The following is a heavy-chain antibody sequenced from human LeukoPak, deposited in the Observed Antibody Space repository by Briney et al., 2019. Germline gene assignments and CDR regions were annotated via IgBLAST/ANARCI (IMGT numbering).Heavy chain of an antibody. D-gene: IGHD3-9*01. V-gene: IGHV3-30*02. CDR1: GFTFTKNG. CDR2: IWDDGIKK. Sequence: GGSLRLSCAASGFTFTKNGMHWVRQAPGKGLEWVAFIWDDGIKKYYADSVKGRFTISRDTSKNTLYLQMDSLRVEDTAVYYCAKDPSIRYFDWRYYMDVWGKGTTVTISS. J-gene: IGHJ6*03. CDR3: AKDPSIRYFDWRYYMDV.